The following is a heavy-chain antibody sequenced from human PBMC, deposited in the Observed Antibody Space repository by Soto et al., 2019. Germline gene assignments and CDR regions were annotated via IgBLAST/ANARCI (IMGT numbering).Heavy chain of an antibody. CDR3: AREKGITGTTGLDY. Sequence: ASVKVSCKVSGYTLTELSMHWVRQAPGKGLEWMGGIDPGDGDTIYAQKFQGRVTMTRDTSTSTVYMELSSLRSEDTAVYYCAREKGITGTTGLDYWGQGTLVTVSS. V-gene: IGHV1-24*01. CDR2: IDPGDGDT. J-gene: IGHJ4*02. CDR1: GYTLTELS. D-gene: IGHD1-7*01.